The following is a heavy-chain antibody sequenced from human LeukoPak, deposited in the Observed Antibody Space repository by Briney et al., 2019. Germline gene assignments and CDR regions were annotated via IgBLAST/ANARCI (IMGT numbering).Heavy chain of an antibody. CDR1: GDSISGSKYF. J-gene: IGHJ4*02. CDR3: ARVVSGLNLCYFDY. V-gene: IGHV4-39*07. CDR2: FYSGGST. D-gene: IGHD3-3*01. Sequence: SETLSLTCTVFGDSISGSKYFWGWIRQPPGKGLEWIGNFYSGGSTYYNPSLKRRVAISEDTSGKQFSLRLGSVTAADTAVYFCARVVSGLNLCYFDYWGQGILVTVSS.